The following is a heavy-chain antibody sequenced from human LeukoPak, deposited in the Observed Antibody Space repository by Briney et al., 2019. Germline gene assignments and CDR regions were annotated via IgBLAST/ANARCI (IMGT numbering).Heavy chain of an antibody. CDR3: ARWLVRTNYFDY. CDR1: GGSISSYF. CDR2: IYYSGST. J-gene: IGHJ4*02. Sequence: SETLSLTCTVSGGSISSYFWNWIRQPPGKGLEWIGYIYYSGSTNYNPSLKSRVTISVDTSKNQFSLKLSSVTAADTAVYYCARWLVRTNYFDYWGQGTLVTVSS. V-gene: IGHV4-59*12. D-gene: IGHD3-10*01.